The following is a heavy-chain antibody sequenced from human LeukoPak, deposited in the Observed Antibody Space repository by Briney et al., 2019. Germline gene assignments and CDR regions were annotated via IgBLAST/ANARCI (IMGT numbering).Heavy chain of an antibody. J-gene: IGHJ4*02. V-gene: IGHV3-21*01. Sequence: GGSLRFSCAASRFTFSSYSMNWVRQAPGKGLEWVSSISSSSSYIYYADSVKGRFTISRDNAKNSLYLQMNSLRAEDTAVYYCARRGYSYGYFDYWGQGTLVTVSS. CDR3: ARRGYSYGYFDY. CDR2: ISSSSSYI. D-gene: IGHD5-18*01. CDR1: RFTFSSYS.